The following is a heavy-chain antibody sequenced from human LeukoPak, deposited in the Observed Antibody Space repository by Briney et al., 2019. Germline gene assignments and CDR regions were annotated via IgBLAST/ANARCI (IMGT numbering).Heavy chain of an antibody. CDR1: GFTFSSYA. V-gene: IGHV3-7*01. CDR3: AREHSFDY. Sequence: QPGGSLRLSCAASGFTFSSYAMSWVRQAPGKGLEWVANIKQDGSEKYYVDSVKGRFTISRDNAKNSLYLQMNSLRAEDTAVYYCAREHSFDYWGQGTLVTVSS. CDR2: IKQDGSEK. J-gene: IGHJ4*02.